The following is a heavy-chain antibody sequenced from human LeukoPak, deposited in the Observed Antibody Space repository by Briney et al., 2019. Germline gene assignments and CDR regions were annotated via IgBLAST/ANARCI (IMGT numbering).Heavy chain of an antibody. J-gene: IGHJ6*04. V-gene: IGHV4-38-2*01. CDR2: IYHSGNT. Sequence: SSETLSLTCVVSGYSISSGYYWGWIRPPPGEGLEWIGSIYHSGNTYYNPSLKSRVTISVDTSKNQFSLKLSFVTAADTAVYYCARHGDYYYYGMDVWGKGTTVTVSS. CDR1: GYSISSGYY. CDR3: ARHGDYYYYGMDV. D-gene: IGHD4-17*01.